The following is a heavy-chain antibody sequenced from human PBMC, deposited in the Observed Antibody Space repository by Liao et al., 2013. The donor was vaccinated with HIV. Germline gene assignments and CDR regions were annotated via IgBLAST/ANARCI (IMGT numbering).Heavy chain of an antibody. Sequence: QVQLQESGPGLVKPSETLSLTCAVSGGSINNHYWNWIRQSAGRGLEWIGRIYTSGNTNYNPSLKSRLTMSVDSSKNQFSLKLTSVTAADTAVYYCAARITISGVAIPHALDVWGQGTMVAVSS. CDR3: AARITISGVAIPHALDV. CDR2: IYTSGNT. CDR1: GGSINNHY. V-gene: IGHV4-4*07. D-gene: IGHD3-3*01. J-gene: IGHJ3*01.